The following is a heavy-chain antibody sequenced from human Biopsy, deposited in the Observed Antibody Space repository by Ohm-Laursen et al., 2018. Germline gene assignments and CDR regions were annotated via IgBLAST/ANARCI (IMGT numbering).Heavy chain of an antibody. V-gene: IGHV1-69*06. CDR2: NIPILGTG. D-gene: IGHD3-9*01. Sequence: SVKVSCKAPEGTFSNYGVNWVRQAPGQGLEWLGGNIPILGTGNYAQKFQDRITVAADTSTSTATMELRSLRSDDTAVYYCATKLTGYFHHWGQGTLVIVSS. CDR1: EGTFSNYG. CDR3: ATKLTGYFHH. J-gene: IGHJ1*01.